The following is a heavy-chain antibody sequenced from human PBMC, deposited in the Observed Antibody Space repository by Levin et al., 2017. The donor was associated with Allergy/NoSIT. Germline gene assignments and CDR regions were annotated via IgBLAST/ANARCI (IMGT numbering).Heavy chain of an antibody. CDR2: INHSGST. Sequence: SQTLSLPCAVYGGSFRGYYWSWIRQPPGKGLEWIGEINHSGSTNYNPSLKSRVTKSVDTSKNQFSLKLSSVTAADTAVYYCADYDFWSGIDYWGQGTLVTVSS. V-gene: IGHV4-34*01. CDR1: GGSFRGYY. D-gene: IGHD3-3*01. J-gene: IGHJ4*02. CDR3: ADYDFWSGIDY.